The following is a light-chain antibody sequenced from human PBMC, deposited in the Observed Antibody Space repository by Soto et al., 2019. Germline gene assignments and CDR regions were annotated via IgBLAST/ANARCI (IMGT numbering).Light chain of an antibody. Sequence: EIGMTQSPATLSVSPGERATLSCRASQSVSSNLAWYQQKPGQAPRLLIYGASTRATGIPARFSGSGSGTEFTLIISSLQSEDFAVYYCQQYNNWPMTFAQGTKVDIK. CDR2: GAS. CDR1: QSVSSN. J-gene: IGKJ1*01. V-gene: IGKV3-15*01. CDR3: QQYNNWPMT.